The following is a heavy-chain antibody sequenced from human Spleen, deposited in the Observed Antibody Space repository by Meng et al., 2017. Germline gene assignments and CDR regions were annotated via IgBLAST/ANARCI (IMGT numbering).Heavy chain of an antibody. J-gene: IGHJ4*02. D-gene: IGHD3-10*01. Sequence: QVQLQESGPGLVKPSGTLSLTCAVSGGSITNNNWWLWVRQPPGKGLEWIGEIYHSGSTNYNPSLKSRVTISVDTSKNQFSLKLTSVTAADTAVYFCARDRSGSGLLDYWGQGILVTVSS. CDR1: GGSITNNNW. V-gene: IGHV4-4*02. CDR2: IYHSGST. CDR3: ARDRSGSGLLDY.